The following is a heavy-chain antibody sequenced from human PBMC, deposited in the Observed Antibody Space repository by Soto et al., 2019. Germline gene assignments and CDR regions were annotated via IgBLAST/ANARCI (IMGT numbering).Heavy chain of an antibody. Sequence: GGSLRLSCAASGFTFSSYGMHWVRQAPGKGLEWVAVIWYDGSNKYYADSVKGRFTISRDNSKNTLYLQMNSLRAEDTAVYYCASQSSSWYHLPGDYWGQGTLVTVSS. D-gene: IGHD6-13*01. J-gene: IGHJ4*02. CDR2: IWYDGSNK. CDR3: ASQSSSWYHLPGDY. V-gene: IGHV3-33*01. CDR1: GFTFSSYG.